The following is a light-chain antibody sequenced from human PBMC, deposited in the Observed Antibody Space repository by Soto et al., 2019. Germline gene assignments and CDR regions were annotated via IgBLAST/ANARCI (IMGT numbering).Light chain of an antibody. CDR2: GAS. Sequence: EIVLTHSPGTLSLSPGERATLSCRASQSVSNSYLAWYQQKPGQAPRLLIYGASSRATGIPDRFSGSGSGTDFTLTVSRLEPEDFAVYYCQQYGSSPRTFGQGTKVDIK. V-gene: IGKV3-20*01. CDR1: QSVSNSY. J-gene: IGKJ1*01. CDR3: QQYGSSPRT.